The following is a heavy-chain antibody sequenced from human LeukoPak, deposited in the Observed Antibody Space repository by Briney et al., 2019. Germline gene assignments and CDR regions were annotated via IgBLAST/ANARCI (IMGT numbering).Heavy chain of an antibody. CDR2: ISGSGGST. Sequence: GGSLRLSCAASGFTFSSYAMSWVRQAPGKGLEWVSAISGSGGSTYYADSVKGRFTISRDNSKNTLYLQMNSLRAEDTAVYYCAKDYYSSGWLSGAFDIWGQGTMVTVSS. V-gene: IGHV3-23*01. D-gene: IGHD6-19*01. J-gene: IGHJ3*02. CDR1: GFTFSSYA. CDR3: AKDYYSSGWLSGAFDI.